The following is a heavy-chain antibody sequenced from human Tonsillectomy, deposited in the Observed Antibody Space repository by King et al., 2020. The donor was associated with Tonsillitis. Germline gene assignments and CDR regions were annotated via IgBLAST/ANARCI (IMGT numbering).Heavy chain of an antibody. J-gene: IGHJ3*02. CDR3: AKDMGVGATGDGLDI. CDR2: ISWNSGSI. D-gene: IGHD1-26*01. Sequence: VQLVESGGGLVQPGRSLRLSCAASGFTFDDYAMHWVRQAPGKGLEWVSGISWNSGSIAYADSVKGRFTISRDNAKNSLYLQMNSLRAEDTAFYYCAKDMGVGATGDGLDIWGQGTMVTVS. CDR1: GFTFDDYA. V-gene: IGHV3-9*01.